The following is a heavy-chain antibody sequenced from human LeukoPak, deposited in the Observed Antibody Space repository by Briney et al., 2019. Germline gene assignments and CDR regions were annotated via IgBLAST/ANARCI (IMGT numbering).Heavy chain of an antibody. D-gene: IGHD3-22*01. Sequence: GESRKISCYVSRFSFPSCWVTWVRQMPGEGLEWMGMIAPSDSYSNYNPSFEGHVAFSVDKSISTVYLQWSSLKASDTAMYYCVRQPPGVYDTTQNWFDPWGQGTLVTVSS. CDR3: VRQPPGVYDTTQNWFDP. CDR1: RFSFPSCW. J-gene: IGHJ5*02. V-gene: IGHV5-10-1*01. CDR2: IAPSDSYS.